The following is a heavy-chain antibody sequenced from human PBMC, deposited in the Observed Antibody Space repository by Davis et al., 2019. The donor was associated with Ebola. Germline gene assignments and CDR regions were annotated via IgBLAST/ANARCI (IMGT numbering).Heavy chain of an antibody. CDR2: FHPGTSDV. CDR1: GYIFPNYW. D-gene: IGHD3-16*01. V-gene: IGHV5-51*01. J-gene: IGHJ4*02. Sequence: GESLKISCKASGYIFPNYWIGWVRQMPGKGLEWMTHFHPGTSDVRYSPSFEGQITISVDRSIRTAYLQWRSLQASDTAIYYCASQGHRGSYLIHDYWGQGTQVTVSS. CDR3: ASQGHRGSYLIHDY.